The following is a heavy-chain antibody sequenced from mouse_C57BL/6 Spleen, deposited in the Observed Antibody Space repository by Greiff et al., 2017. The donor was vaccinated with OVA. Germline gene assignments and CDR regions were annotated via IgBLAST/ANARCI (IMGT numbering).Heavy chain of an antibody. J-gene: IGHJ4*01. D-gene: IGHD1-1*01. CDR3: ARSPITTVVSYYAMDY. Sequence: EVKVVESGGGLVQPGGSLSLSCAASGFTFTDYYMSWVRQPPGKALEWLGFIRNKANGYTTEYSASVKGRFTISRDNSQSILYLQMNTLRAEDSATYYCARSPITTVVSYYAMDYWGQGTSVTVSS. CDR1: GFTFTDYY. CDR2: IRNKANGYTT. V-gene: IGHV7-3*01.